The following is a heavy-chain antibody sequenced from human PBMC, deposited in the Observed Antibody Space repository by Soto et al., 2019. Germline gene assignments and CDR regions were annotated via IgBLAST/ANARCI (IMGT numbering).Heavy chain of an antibody. CDR2: VYNSGST. V-gene: IGHV4-59*01. CDR3: ARYRREAVAGYTLNN. Sequence: SETLSLTCTVSGGSISSNYWTWIRQPPGKGLEWIGYVYNSGSTNYNPSLKSRVTISEDTSKSQFSLKVNSMTAADTAVYYCARYRREAVAGYTLNNWGQGILVTVSS. CDR1: GGSISSNY. D-gene: IGHD6-13*01. J-gene: IGHJ4*02.